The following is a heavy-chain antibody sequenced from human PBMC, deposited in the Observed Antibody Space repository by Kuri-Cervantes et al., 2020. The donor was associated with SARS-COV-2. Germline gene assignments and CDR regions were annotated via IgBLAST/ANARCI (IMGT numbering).Heavy chain of an antibody. J-gene: IGHJ5*02. CDR1: GESFSGYY. V-gene: IGHV4-34*09. Sequence: LRLSCAFYGESFSGYYWNWIRQSPGKGLEWIGEVNHRGSTNYNPSLKSRVTISLDASKNQFSLKLTSVTAADTAVYYCAREEGVYSSSWYWFDPWGQGTLVT. D-gene: IGHD6-13*01. CDR2: VNHRGST. CDR3: AREEGVYSSSWYWFDP.